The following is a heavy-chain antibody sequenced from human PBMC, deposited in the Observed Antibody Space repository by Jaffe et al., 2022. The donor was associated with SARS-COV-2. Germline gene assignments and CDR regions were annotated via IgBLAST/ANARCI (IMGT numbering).Heavy chain of an antibody. Sequence: EVQLVESGGDLVQPGGSLRLSCAASGFTFINYAMSWVRQAPGKGLEWVSGINGYGTNTYYADSGKGRFTISRDNSKNTLYLQMDSLRVEDTALYFCAKRGHSSGYLPFQHWGQGTLVTVSS. CDR2: INGYGTNT. D-gene: IGHD3-22*01. CDR3: AKRGHSSGYLPFQH. J-gene: IGHJ1*01. CDR1: GFTFINYA. V-gene: IGHV3-23*04.